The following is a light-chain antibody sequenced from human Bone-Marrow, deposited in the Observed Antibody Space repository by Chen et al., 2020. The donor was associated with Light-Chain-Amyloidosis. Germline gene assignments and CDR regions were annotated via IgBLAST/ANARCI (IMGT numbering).Light chain of an antibody. J-gene: IGLJ2*01. CDR1: DLPTKY. CDR3: QSADSSGTYEVI. Sequence: SYELTQSPSVSVSPGQTARITCSGDDLPTKYAYWYQQKPGQAPVLVIHRDTERRSGISERFSGSSSGTTATLTISGVQAEDEADYHCQSADSSGTYEVIFGGGTKLTVL. CDR2: RDT. V-gene: IGLV3-25*03.